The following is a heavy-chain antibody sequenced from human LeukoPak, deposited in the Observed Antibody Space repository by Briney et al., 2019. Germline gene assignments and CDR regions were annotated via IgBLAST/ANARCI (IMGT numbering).Heavy chain of an antibody. CDR1: GFTFSSYD. CDR3: ARYEYFDL. Sequence: GGSLRLSCAASGFTFSSYDMHWVRQAPGKGLEWVAFIRYDGSDQYYADSVKGRFTISRDNSKNTLPLHLNSLRSEDTAVYYCARYEYFDLWGQGTLVTVSS. D-gene: IGHD2-15*01. CDR2: IRYDGSDQ. V-gene: IGHV3-30*02. J-gene: IGHJ4*02.